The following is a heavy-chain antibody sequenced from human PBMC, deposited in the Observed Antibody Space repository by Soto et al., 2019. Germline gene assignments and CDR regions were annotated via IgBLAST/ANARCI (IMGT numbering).Heavy chain of an antibody. CDR3: ARGGGDYDYAVDV. J-gene: IGHJ6*02. D-gene: IGHD4-17*01. CDR2: IRHSGST. V-gene: IGHV4-34*01. Sequence: QVQLQQWGAGLLKPSETLSLNCAVYGGSFYWTWIRQPPGKGLEWIGGIRHSGSTNYNPSLKSRGSIAIDRAQRQVSLTVYSVTAADTAVYYWARGGGDYDYAVDVWGQGTTGTDSS. CDR1: GGSFY.